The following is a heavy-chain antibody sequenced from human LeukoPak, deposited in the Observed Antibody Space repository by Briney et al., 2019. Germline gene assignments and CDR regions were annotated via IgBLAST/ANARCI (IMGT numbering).Heavy chain of an antibody. V-gene: IGHV4-34*01. D-gene: IGHD3-10*01. CDR2: INHSGST. J-gene: IGHJ6*03. Sequence: SETLSLTCAVYGGSFSGYYWSWIRRPPGKGLECIGEINHSGSTNYNPSLQSRVTISVDTSKNQFSLTLSSVTAADTAVYYCARGGSCSRGYYYYYMDVWGKGTTVTVSS. CDR1: GGSFSGYY. CDR3: ARGGSCSRGYYYYYMDV.